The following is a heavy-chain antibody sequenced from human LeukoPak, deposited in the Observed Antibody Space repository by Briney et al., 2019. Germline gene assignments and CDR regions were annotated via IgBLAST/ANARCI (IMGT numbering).Heavy chain of an antibody. Sequence: GGSLRLSCAASEFTFSSYAMSWVRQAPGKGLEWVSAISGSGGSTYYADSVKGRFTISRDNSKNTLYLQMNSLRAEDTAVYYCAKVPCSSTSCYYYYYMDVWGKGTTVTVSS. CDR1: EFTFSSYA. D-gene: IGHD2-2*01. CDR2: ISGSGGST. V-gene: IGHV3-23*01. CDR3: AKVPCSSTSCYYYYYMDV. J-gene: IGHJ6*03.